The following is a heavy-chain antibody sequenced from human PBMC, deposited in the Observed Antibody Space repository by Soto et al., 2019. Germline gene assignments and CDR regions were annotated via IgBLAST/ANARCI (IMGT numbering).Heavy chain of an antibody. CDR3: AKDFAFHEAPQRPF. Sequence: PGGSLRLSCAASGFTFSTYAMSWVRQAPGKGLEWVSAIRGSGGSTYYADSVKGRFTISRDNSKNTVYLQMNSLRAEDTAVYYCAKDFAFHEAPQRPFGGQGTLVTVSS. CDR2: IRGSGGST. CDR1: GFTFSTYA. V-gene: IGHV3-23*01. J-gene: IGHJ4*02. D-gene: IGHD2-21*01.